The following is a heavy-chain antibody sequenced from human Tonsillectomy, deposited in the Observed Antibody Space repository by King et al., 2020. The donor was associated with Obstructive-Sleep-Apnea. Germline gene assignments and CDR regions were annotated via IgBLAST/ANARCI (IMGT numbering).Heavy chain of an antibody. D-gene: IGHD2-2*01. CDR2: ISSSSSYI. J-gene: IGHJ4*02. CDR1: GFTFSSYS. CDR3: AREREYQLLLFDY. Sequence: QLVQSGGGLVKPGGSLRLYCAASGFTFSSYSMNWVRQAPGKGLEWVSSISSSSSYIYYADSVKGRFTISSDNAKNSLYLQMNSLRAEDTAVYYCAREREYQLLLFDYWGQGTLVTVSS. V-gene: IGHV3-21*01.